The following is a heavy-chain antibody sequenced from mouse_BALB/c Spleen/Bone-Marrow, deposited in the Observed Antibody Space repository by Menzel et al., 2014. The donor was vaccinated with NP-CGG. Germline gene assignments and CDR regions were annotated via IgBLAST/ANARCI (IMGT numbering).Heavy chain of an antibody. V-gene: IGHV5-6-3*01. D-gene: IGHD2-4*01. J-gene: IGHJ3*01. Sequence: EAQLEETRGDLIQPGGSLKLSCAASGFTFSNYGMSWVRQTPDKRLEFVATINTNGGEIYYPDSVKGRFTISRDNAKNTLYLQVRSLKSEDTAMYYCARGDDYVSWFAYWGQATLVDVSA. CDR1: GFTFSNYG. CDR3: ARGDDYVSWFAY. CDR2: INTNGGEI.